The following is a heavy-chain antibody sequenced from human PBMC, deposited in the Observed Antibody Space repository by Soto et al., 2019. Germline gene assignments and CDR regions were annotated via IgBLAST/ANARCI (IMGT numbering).Heavy chain of an antibody. CDR1: GGSISSYY. CDR3: ARAGEIYYYYDSSGYYPNWFDP. V-gene: IGHV4-59*12. J-gene: IGHJ5*02. D-gene: IGHD3-22*01. Sequence: SETLSLTCTVSGGSISSYYWSWIRQPPGKGLEWIGYIYYSGSTNYNPSLKSRVTISVDTSKNQFSLKLSSVTAADTAVYYCARAGEIYYYYDSSGYYPNWFDPWGQGTLVTVSS. CDR2: IYYSGST.